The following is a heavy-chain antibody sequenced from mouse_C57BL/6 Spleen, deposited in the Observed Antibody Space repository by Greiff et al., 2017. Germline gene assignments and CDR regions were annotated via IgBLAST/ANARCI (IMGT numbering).Heavy chain of an antibody. V-gene: IGHV1-7*01. CDR1: GYTFTSYW. D-gene: IGHD2-4*01. Sequence: QVQLQQSGAELAKPGASVKLSCKASGYTFTSYWMHWVKQRPGQGLEWIGYINPSSGYTKYNQKFKDKATLTADKSSSTAYMQLSSLRSEDSAVYYCAKGYYDYYYAMDYWGQGTSVTVSS. CDR2: INPSSGYT. J-gene: IGHJ4*01. CDR3: AKGYYDYYYAMDY.